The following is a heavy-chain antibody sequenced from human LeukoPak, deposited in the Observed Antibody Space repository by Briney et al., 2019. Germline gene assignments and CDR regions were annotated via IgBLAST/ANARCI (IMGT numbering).Heavy chain of an antibody. CDR2: INYSGNT. CDR3: ARHDGPGTVDP. V-gene: IGHV4-39*01. Sequence: WVRQAPGKGLEWIGSINYSGNTWYNWSLKSRVTISIDTSKNQFSLKLSSVTAADTAAYYCARHDGPGTVDPWGQGPLVTVSS. D-gene: IGHD6-13*01. J-gene: IGHJ5*02.